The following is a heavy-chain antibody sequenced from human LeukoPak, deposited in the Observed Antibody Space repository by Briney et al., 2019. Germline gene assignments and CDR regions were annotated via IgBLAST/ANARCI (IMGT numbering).Heavy chain of an antibody. D-gene: IGHD3-10*01. J-gene: IGHJ6*03. CDR2: ISYSGST. Sequence: PSETLSLTCTVSGDSLSPYYWGWIRQPPGKGLEWLGYISYSGSTNYNPSLKSRVTISVDTSKNQFSLKLSSVTAADTAVYYCARVEEGYGSGRRENYYYYYMDVWGKGTTVTISS. V-gene: IGHV4-59*01. CDR1: GDSLSPYY. CDR3: ARVEEGYGSGRRENYYYYYMDV.